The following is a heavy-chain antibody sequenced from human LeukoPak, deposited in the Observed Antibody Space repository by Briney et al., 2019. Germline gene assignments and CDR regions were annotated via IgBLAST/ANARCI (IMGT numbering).Heavy chain of an antibody. CDR1: GGSISSYY. CDR2: IYSSGST. J-gene: IGHJ3*02. D-gene: IGHD6-13*01. V-gene: IGHV4-4*07. CDR3: VRSDSSSSHTAFDI. Sequence: PSETLSLTCTVSGGSISSYYWSWIRQPAGKGLERIGRIYSSGSTNHNPSLESRVTMSVDTSKNQFSLKLSPVTAADTAVYYCVRSDSSSSHTAFDIWGQGTMVTVSS.